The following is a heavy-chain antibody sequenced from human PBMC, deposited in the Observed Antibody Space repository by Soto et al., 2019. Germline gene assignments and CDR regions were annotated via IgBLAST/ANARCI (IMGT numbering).Heavy chain of an antibody. J-gene: IGHJ6*02. CDR3: AKMGGNEDYYYYGMDV. Sequence: GGSLRFSCAASGFTFSSYAMSWVRQAPGKGLEWVSAISGSGGSTYYADSVKGRFTISRDNSKNTLYLQMNSLRAEDTAVYYCAKMGGNEDYYYYGMDVWGQGTTVTVSS. CDR2: ISGSGGST. V-gene: IGHV3-23*01. D-gene: IGHD1-1*01. CDR1: GFTFSSYA.